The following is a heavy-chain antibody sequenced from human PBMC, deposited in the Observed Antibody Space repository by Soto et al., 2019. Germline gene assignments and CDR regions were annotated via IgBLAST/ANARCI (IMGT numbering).Heavy chain of an antibody. D-gene: IGHD3-10*01. CDR1: GYSISSGYY. CDR2: SYHSGST. CDR3: ARVGGYGMDV. J-gene: IGHJ6*02. V-gene: IGHV4-38-2*01. Sequence: SETLSLTCAVSGYSISSGYYWGWIRQPPGKGLEWIGSSYHSGSTYNNPSLKSRVTISVDTSKNQFSLKLSSVTAADTAVYYCARVGGYGMDVWGQGTTVTVSS.